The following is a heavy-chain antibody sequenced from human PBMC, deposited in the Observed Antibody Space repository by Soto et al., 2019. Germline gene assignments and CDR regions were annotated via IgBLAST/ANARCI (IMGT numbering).Heavy chain of an antibody. D-gene: IGHD1-26*01. Sequence: DSLWVSYRASGDTFTSYDINWVRQATGQGLEWMGWMNPNSGNTGYAQKFQGRVTMTRNTSISTAYMELSSLRSEDTAVYYCASWVFYYYYYMDVWGKGTTVTVSS. J-gene: IGHJ6*03. CDR1: GDTFTSYD. CDR3: ASWVFYYYYYMDV. CDR2: MNPNSGNT. V-gene: IGHV1-8*01.